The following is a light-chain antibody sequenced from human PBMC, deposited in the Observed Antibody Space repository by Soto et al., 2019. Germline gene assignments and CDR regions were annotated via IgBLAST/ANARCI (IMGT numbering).Light chain of an antibody. CDR1: QSITTH. CDR3: QQYNTWHRT. V-gene: IGKV3-15*01. CDR2: HSS. Sequence: IVVTQSPVTSFHSAATTPTICCXASQSITTHLAWYQQRPGQAPRLLIYHSSTRATGVPTRFSGSGSGTDFTLTINSLQSEDIAVYYCQQYNTWHRTFGQGTKV. J-gene: IGKJ1*01.